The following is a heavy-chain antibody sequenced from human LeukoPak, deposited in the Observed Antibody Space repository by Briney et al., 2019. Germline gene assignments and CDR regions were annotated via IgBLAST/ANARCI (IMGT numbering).Heavy chain of an antibody. Sequence: GASAKVSCKASGYTFTSYGISWVRQAPGQGLEWMGRISAYNGNTNYAQKLQGRVTMTTDTSTSTAYMELRSLRSDDTAVYYCARTALRGVISSYNWFDPWGQGTLVTVSS. CDR1: GYTFTSYG. J-gene: IGHJ5*02. CDR3: ARTALRGVISSYNWFDP. CDR2: ISAYNGNT. D-gene: IGHD3-10*01. V-gene: IGHV1-18*01.